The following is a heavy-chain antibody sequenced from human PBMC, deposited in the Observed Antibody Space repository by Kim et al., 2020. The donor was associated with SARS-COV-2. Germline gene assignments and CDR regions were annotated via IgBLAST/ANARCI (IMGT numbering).Heavy chain of an antibody. Sequence: SVKVSCKASGGTFSSYAISWVRQAPGQGLEWMGGIIPIFGTANYAQKFQGRVTITADESTSTAYMELSSLRSEDTAVYYCARDSGGYDILTGGVDYFDYWGQGTLVTVSS. CDR1: GGTFSSYA. CDR3: ARDSGGYDILTGGVDYFDY. J-gene: IGHJ4*02. CDR2: IIPIFGTA. V-gene: IGHV1-69*13. D-gene: IGHD3-9*01.